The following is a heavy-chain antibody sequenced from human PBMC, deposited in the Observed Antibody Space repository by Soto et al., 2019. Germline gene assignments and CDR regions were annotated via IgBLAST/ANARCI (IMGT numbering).Heavy chain of an antibody. D-gene: IGHD4-17*01. J-gene: IGHJ2*01. CDR2: IIPILGIA. V-gene: IGHV1-69*02. CDR3: ARTPDYGGNSDSGYFDL. Sequence: QVQLVQSGAEVKKPGSSVKVSCKASGGTFSSYTISWVRQAPGQGLEWMGRIIPILGIANYAQKFQGRVTITADKSTSTAYMELSSLRSEDTAVYYCARTPDYGGNSDSGYFDLGGRGTLVTVSS. CDR1: GGTFSSYT.